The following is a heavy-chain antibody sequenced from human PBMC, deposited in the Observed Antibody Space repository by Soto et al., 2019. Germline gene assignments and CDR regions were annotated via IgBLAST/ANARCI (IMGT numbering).Heavy chain of an antibody. J-gene: IGHJ6*02. V-gene: IGHV4-31*03. CDR2: IYYSGST. CDR3: ARDRMVRGVIISDPYYYYGMDV. D-gene: IGHD3-10*01. Sequence: SETLSLTCTVSGGSISSGGYYWSWIRQHPGKGLEWIGYIYYSGSTYYNPSLKSRVTISVDTSKNQFSLKLSSVTAADTAVYYCARDRMVRGVIISDPYYYYGMDVWGQGTTVTVSS. CDR1: GGSISSGGYY.